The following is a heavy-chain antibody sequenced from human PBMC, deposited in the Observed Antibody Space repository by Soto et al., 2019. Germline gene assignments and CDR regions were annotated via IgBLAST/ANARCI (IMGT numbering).Heavy chain of an antibody. CDR1: GFTFSSYA. CDR2: ISGSGGST. CDR3: AKDPYCSGGSCYPG. Sequence: GGSLRLSCAASGFTFSSYAMSWVRQAPGKGLEWVSAISGSGGSTYYADSVKGRFTISRDNSKNTLYLQMISLRAEDTAVYYCAKDPYCSGGSCYPGWGLGTLVTVSS. D-gene: IGHD2-15*01. V-gene: IGHV3-23*01. J-gene: IGHJ4*02.